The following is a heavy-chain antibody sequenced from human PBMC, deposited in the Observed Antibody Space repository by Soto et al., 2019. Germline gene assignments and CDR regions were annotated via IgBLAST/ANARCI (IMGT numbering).Heavy chain of an antibody. CDR1: GGFVSSGSYY. CDR3: ARVERGTATTVVDAFDI. V-gene: IGHV4-34*01. J-gene: IGHJ3*02. Sequence: QVQLQQWGAGLLKPSETLSLTCAVYGGFVSSGSYYWSWIRQPPGKGLEWIGEMSHSGGTHFNPSPTRRVTISVDTSKNQFSLKMSSVTAAATALYYCARVERGTATTVVDAFDIWSPGTMVTVSS. D-gene: IGHD1-1*01. CDR2: MSHSGGT.